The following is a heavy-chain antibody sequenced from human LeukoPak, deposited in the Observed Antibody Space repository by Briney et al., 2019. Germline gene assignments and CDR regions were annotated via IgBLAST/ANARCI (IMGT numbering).Heavy chain of an antibody. D-gene: IGHD5-12*01. J-gene: IGHJ4*02. CDR2: ISSSSSYI. V-gene: IGHV3-21*04. CDR3: AKGDSGYDPYFDY. Sequence: GGSLRLSCAASGFTFSSYSMHWVRQAPGKGLEWVSSISSSSSYIYYADSVKGRFTISRDNSKNSLYLQMNSLRAEDTALYYCAKGDSGYDPYFDYWGQGTLVTVSS. CDR1: GFTFSSYS.